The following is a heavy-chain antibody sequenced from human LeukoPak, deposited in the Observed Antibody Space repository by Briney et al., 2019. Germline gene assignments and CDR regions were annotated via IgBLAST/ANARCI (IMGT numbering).Heavy chain of an antibody. CDR2: IIPIFGTA. CDR3: ARGYVDTAMVHFDY. CDR1: GYTFTSYY. Sequence: ASVKVSCKASGYTFTSYYMHWVRQAPGQGLEWMGGIIPIFGTANYAQKFQGRVTITADKSTSTAYMELSSLRSEDTAVYYCARGYVDTAMVHFDYWGQGTLVTVSS. J-gene: IGHJ4*02. D-gene: IGHD5-18*01. V-gene: IGHV1-69*06.